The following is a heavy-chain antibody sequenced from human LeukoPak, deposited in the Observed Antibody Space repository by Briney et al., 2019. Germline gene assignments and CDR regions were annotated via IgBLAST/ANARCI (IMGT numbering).Heavy chain of an antibody. Sequence: PSETLSLTCAVYGGSLSGYYWSWIRQPPGKGLEWIGEINHSGSTNYNPSLKSRVTISVDTSKNQFSLKLSSVTAADTAVYYCAREGYFYDSSGYYYFPYYDYMDVWGKGTTVTVSS. CDR2: INHSGST. V-gene: IGHV4-34*01. D-gene: IGHD3-22*01. J-gene: IGHJ6*03. CDR3: AREGYFYDSSGYYYFPYYDYMDV. CDR1: GGSLSGYY.